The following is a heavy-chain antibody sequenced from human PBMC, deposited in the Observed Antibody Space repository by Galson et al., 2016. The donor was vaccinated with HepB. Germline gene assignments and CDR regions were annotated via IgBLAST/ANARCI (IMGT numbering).Heavy chain of an antibody. CDR2: ISSSSSYI. D-gene: IGHD6-13*01. CDR1: GFTFSSYS. J-gene: IGHJ3*02. Sequence: SLRLSCAASGFTFSSYSMNWVRQAPGKGLEWVSSISSSSSYIYYADSVKGRFTISRDNAKNSLYLQMNSLRAEDTAVYYCARVREQQLLDAFDIWGQGTMVTVSS. CDR3: ARVREQQLLDAFDI. V-gene: IGHV3-21*01.